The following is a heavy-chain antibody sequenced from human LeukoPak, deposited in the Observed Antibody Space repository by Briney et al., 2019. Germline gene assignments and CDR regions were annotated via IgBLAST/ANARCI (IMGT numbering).Heavy chain of an antibody. CDR3: ARSRALATVSEPPNPPHDY. Sequence: GRSLRLSCAASGFTFSSYAMHWVRQAPGKGLEWVAVISYDGSNKYYADSVKGRFTISRDNSKNTLYQQVNSLRAEDTAVYYCARSRALATVSEPPNPPHDYWGQGTLVTVSS. V-gene: IGHV3-30-3*01. CDR2: ISYDGSNK. CDR1: GFTFSSYA. D-gene: IGHD1-14*01. J-gene: IGHJ4*02.